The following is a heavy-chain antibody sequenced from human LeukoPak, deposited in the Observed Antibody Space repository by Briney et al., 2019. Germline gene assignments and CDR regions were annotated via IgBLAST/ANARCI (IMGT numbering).Heavy chain of an antibody. V-gene: IGHV4-34*01. Sequence: SETLPLTCAVYGGSFSGYYWSWIRQPPGKGLEWIGEINHSGSTNYNPSLKSRVTISVDTSKNQFSLKLSSVTAADTAVYYCARGLGYSYGYALDYWGQGTLVTVSS. D-gene: IGHD5-18*01. CDR1: GGSFSGYY. CDR2: INHSGST. J-gene: IGHJ4*02. CDR3: ARGLGYSYGYALDY.